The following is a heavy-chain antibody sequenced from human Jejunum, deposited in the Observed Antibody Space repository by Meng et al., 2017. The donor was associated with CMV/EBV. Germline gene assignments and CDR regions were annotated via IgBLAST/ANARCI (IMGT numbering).Heavy chain of an antibody. CDR1: GGSISGYY. CDR2: IHYSGST. Sequence: TLSGGSISGYYWSWIRQPPGKGLEWTGYIHYSGSTNYNPSLKSRVTISVDMSKNQFSLKLTSVTAADTAVYYCARYALDWEGFDYWGQGTLVTVSS. J-gene: IGHJ4*02. D-gene: IGHD2-2*01. CDR3: ARYALDWEGFDY. V-gene: IGHV4-59*01.